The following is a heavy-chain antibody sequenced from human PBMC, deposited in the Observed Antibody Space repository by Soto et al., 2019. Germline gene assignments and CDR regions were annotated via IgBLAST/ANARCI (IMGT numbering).Heavy chain of an antibody. CDR3: TRRGTHYDFWSGYYTNWFDP. CDR1: GYSFTSYW. V-gene: IGHV5-51*01. CDR2: IYPGDSDT. J-gene: IGHJ5*02. Sequence: GESLKISCKGSGYSFTSYWIGWVRQMPGKGLEWMGIIYPGDSDTRYSPSFQGQVTISADKSISTAYLQWSSLKASDTAMYYCTRRGTHYDFWSGYYTNWFDPWGKGTLVTVSS. D-gene: IGHD3-3*01.